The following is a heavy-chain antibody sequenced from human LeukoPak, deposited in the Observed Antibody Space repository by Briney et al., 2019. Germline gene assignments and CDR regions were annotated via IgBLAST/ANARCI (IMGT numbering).Heavy chain of an antibody. CDR2: ISYDGSNK. Sequence: PGGSLRLSCAASGFTFSRYAMHWVRKAPGKGLEWVAVISYDGSNKYYADSVEGRFTISRDNSKNTLYLQMNSLRAEDTAVYYCARDPNCSSTSCYKYFQHWGQGTLVTVSS. CDR3: ARDPNCSSTSCYKYFQH. D-gene: IGHD2-2*01. J-gene: IGHJ1*01. V-gene: IGHV3-30-3*01. CDR1: GFTFSRYA.